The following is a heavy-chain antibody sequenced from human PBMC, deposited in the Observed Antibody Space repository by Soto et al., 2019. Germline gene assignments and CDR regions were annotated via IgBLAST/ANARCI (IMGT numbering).Heavy chain of an antibody. CDR1: GFTFSSYS. J-gene: IGHJ4*02. V-gene: IGHV3-21*01. CDR2: ISSSSSYI. D-gene: IGHD3-22*01. CDR3: ARLVYDSSGYNPRGDY. Sequence: EVQLVESGGGLVKPGGSLRLSCAASGFTFSSYSMNWVRQAPGKGLEGVTSISSSSSYIYYADSVKGRFTISRDNAKNSLYLQMNSLRAEDTAVYYCARLVYDSSGYNPRGDYWGRGTLVTVSS.